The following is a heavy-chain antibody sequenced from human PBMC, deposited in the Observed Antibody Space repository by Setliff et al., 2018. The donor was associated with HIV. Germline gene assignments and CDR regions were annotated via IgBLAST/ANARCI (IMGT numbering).Heavy chain of an antibody. J-gene: IGHJ3*02. Sequence: PSETLSLTCTVSGGSISSSSYYWGWIRQPPGKGLEWIGSLYYSGSTYYNPSLKSRVTISVDTSKNQFSLKLSSVTAADTAVYYCARLYYDFWSGYYSFGREHAFDIWGQGKRVTVSS. D-gene: IGHD3-3*01. CDR2: LYYSGST. CDR1: GGSISSSSYY. V-gene: IGHV4-39*01. CDR3: ARLYYDFWSGYYSFGREHAFDI.